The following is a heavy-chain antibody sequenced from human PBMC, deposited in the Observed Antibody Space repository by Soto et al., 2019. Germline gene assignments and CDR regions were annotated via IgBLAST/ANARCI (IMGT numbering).Heavy chain of an antibody. D-gene: IGHD3-16*02. J-gene: IGHJ4*02. V-gene: IGHV4-30-2*01. CDR2: IYHSGST. CDR1: GGSISSGGYS. CDR3: ARGSYRLVNDY. Sequence: SETLSLTCAVSGGSISSGGYSWSWIRQPPGKGLEWIGYIYHSGSTYYNPSLKSRVTISVDRSKNQFSLKLSSVTAADTAVYYCARGSYRLVNDYWGQGTLVTVSS.